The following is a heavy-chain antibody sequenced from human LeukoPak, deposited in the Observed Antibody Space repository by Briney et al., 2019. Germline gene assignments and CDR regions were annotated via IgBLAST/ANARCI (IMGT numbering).Heavy chain of an antibody. V-gene: IGHV4-59*01. Sequence: PSETLSLTCTVSGGSISSYYWSWIRQSPGKGLEWIGYIYYSGSANYNPSLKSRVTISVDTSKNQFPLKLSSVTAADTAVYYCARAWGLEDYWGQGALVTVSS. CDR2: IYYSGSA. D-gene: IGHD3-16*01. CDR1: GGSISSYY. J-gene: IGHJ4*02. CDR3: ARAWGLEDY.